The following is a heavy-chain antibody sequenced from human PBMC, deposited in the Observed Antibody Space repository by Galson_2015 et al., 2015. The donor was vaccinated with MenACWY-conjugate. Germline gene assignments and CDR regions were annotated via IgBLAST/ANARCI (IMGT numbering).Heavy chain of an antibody. CDR2: IRSKANSYAT. Sequence: SLRLSCAASGFTFSGSAMHWVRQASGKGLEWVGRIRSKANSYATAYAASVKGRFTISRDDSKNTAYLQMNGLKTEDTAVYYCTRTRVYYFDYWGQGTLVTVSS. V-gene: IGHV3-73*01. J-gene: IGHJ4*02. CDR3: TRTRVYYFDY. CDR1: GFTFSGSA.